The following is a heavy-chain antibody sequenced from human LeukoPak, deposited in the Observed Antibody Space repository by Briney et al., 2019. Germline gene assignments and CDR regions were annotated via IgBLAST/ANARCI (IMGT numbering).Heavy chain of an antibody. CDR1: GGSISSYY. D-gene: IGHD3-22*01. V-gene: IGHV4-59*01. J-gene: IGHJ4*02. CDR3: ARHPHYDSSGFDY. CDR2: IYYRGST. Sequence: SETLSLTCTVSGGSISSYYWSWIRQPPGKGLEWIGYIYYRGSTNYNPSLKSRVTISVDTSKNQFSLKLSSVTAAATAVYCCARHPHYDSSGFDYWGQGTLVTVSS.